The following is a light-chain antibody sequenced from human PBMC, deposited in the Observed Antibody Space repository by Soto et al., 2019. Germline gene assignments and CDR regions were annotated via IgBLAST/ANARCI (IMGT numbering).Light chain of an antibody. Sequence: QLVLTQSPSASASLGASVKLTCTLSSGHSSYAIAWHQQQPEKGPRYLMKLNSDGSHRKGDGIPDRFSGSSSGAEYYLTISSLQSEDEADYYCQTWGTGIGVFGGGTKLTVL. CDR1: SGHSSYA. CDR2: LNSDGSH. J-gene: IGLJ2*01. V-gene: IGLV4-69*01. CDR3: QTWGTGIGV.